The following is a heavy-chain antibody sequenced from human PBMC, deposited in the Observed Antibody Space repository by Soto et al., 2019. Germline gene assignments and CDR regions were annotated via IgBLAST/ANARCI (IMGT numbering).Heavy chain of an antibody. CDR1: GFTFSSYG. D-gene: IGHD3-22*01. V-gene: IGHV3-33*06. CDR3: AKAYYDSSGYDDAFDI. Sequence: GSLRLSCAASGFTFSSYGMHWVRQAPGKGLEWVAVIWYDGSNKYYADSVKGRFTISRDNSKNTLYLQMNSLRAEDTAVYYCAKAYYDSSGYDDAFDIWGQGTMVTVSS. CDR2: IWYDGSNK. J-gene: IGHJ3*02.